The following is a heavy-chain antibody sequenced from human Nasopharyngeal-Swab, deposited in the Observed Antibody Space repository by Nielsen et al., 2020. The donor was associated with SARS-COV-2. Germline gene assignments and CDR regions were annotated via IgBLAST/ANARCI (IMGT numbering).Heavy chain of an antibody. CDR3: ARGGDGYSMDY. Sequence: GGSLRLSCAVSGFSISRYWLLWVRHAPGKGLVWVSRLHSDGSGTTYADSVRGRFTITRDNAKNTLYLQMNILRAEDTAVYYCARGGDGYSMDYWGQGTLVTVSS. J-gene: IGHJ4*02. D-gene: IGHD5-24*01. CDR1: GFSISRYW. CDR2: LHSDGSGT. V-gene: IGHV3-74*01.